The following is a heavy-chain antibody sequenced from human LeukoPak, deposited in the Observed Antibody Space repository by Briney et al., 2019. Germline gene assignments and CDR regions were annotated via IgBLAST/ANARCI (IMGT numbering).Heavy chain of an antibody. CDR1: GFTFSSYS. CDR3: ARGSSGWYGGWDYFDY. Sequence: GGSLRLSCAASGFTFSSYSMNWVRQAPGKGLEWVSSISSSSSYIYYADSVKGRSAISRDNAKNSLYLQMNSLRAEDTAVYYCARGSSGWYGGWDYFDYWGQGTLVTVSS. V-gene: IGHV3-21*04. J-gene: IGHJ4*02. D-gene: IGHD6-19*01. CDR2: ISSSSSYI.